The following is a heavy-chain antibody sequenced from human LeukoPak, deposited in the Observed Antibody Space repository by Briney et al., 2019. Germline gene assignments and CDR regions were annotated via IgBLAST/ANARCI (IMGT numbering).Heavy chain of an antibody. CDR2: IIPIYPTT. V-gene: IGHV1-69*13. J-gene: IGHJ3*01. CDR1: GGTFNSFA. D-gene: IGHD3-3*01. CDR3: ARASFPFLEWTTSIPFDV. Sequence: SVKVSCKASGGTFNSFALSWVRQAPGQRLEWMGGIIPIYPTTDYAQRFQGRVTISADESKGTVSLELSNLRSEDTAVYYCARASFPFLEWTTSIPFDVWGQGTVVIVSS.